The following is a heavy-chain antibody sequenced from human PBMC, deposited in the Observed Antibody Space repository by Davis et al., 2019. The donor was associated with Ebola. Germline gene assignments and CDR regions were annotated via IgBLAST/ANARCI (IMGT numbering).Heavy chain of an antibody. CDR2: IRYDGSNK. J-gene: IGHJ6*03. Sequence: GESLKISCAASGFTFSSYGMHWVRQAPGKGLEWVAFIRYDGSNKYYADSVKGRFTISRDNSKNTLYLQMNSLRAEDTAVYYCAKDRKGWLRQYYYYYMDVWGKGTTVTVSS. CDR1: GFTFSSYG. V-gene: IGHV3-30*02. D-gene: IGHD5-12*01. CDR3: AKDRKGWLRQYYYYYMDV.